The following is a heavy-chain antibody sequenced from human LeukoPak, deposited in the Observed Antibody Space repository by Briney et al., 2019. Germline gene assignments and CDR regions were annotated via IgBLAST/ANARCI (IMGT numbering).Heavy chain of an antibody. CDR2: IYSGGST. CDR1: GFTVSSNY. V-gene: IGHV3-53*01. J-gene: IGHJ4*02. CDR3: ARDPRQWVGALDY. Sequence: PGGSLRLSCAASGFTVSSNYMSWVRQAPGKGLEWVSVIYSGGSTYYADSVKGRFTISRDNSKNTLYLQMNSLRAEDTAVYYCARDPRQWVGALDYWGQGTLVTVSS. D-gene: IGHD1-26*01.